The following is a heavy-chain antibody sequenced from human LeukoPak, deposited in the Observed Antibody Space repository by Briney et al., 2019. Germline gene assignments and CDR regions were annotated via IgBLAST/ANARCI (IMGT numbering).Heavy chain of an antibody. CDR3: ARVALGRRWLQTSYCYGMDV. CDR1: GYTFTSYG. J-gene: IGHJ6*02. V-gene: IGHV1-18*01. D-gene: IGHD5-24*01. Sequence: GASVKVSCKASGYTFTSYGISWVRQAPGQGLEWMGWISAYNGNTNYAQKLQGRVTTTTDTSTNTAYMELSSLRSEDTAVYYCARVALGRRWLQTSYCYGMDVWGQGTTVTVSS. CDR2: ISAYNGNT.